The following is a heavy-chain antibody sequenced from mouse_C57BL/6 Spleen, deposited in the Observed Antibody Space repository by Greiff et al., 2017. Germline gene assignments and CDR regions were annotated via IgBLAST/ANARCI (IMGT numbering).Heavy chain of an antibody. J-gene: IGHJ4*01. D-gene: IGHD2-4*01. CDR1: GYTFTDYY. Sequence: VQLKQSGPELVKPGASVKISCKASGYTFTDYYMNWVKQSHGKSLEWIGDINPNNGGTSYNQKFKGKATLTVDKSSSTAYMELRSLTSEDSAVYYCARSSYYDDYYAMDYWGQGTSVTVSS. CDR2: INPNNGGT. V-gene: IGHV1-26*01. CDR3: ARSSYYDDYYAMDY.